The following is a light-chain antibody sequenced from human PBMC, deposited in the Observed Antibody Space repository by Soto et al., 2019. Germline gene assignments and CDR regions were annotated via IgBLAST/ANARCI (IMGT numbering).Light chain of an antibody. J-gene: IGLJ1*01. CDR2: SNN. CDR1: SSNIGSNT. V-gene: IGLV1-44*01. CDR3: AAWDDSLNGFYV. Sequence: QSALTQPPSASGTPGQRVTISCSGSSSNIGSNTVNWYQQLPGTAPKLLIYSNNQRPSGVPDRFPGSKSGTSASLAISGLQSEDEADYCCAAWDDSLNGFYVFGTGTKVTVL.